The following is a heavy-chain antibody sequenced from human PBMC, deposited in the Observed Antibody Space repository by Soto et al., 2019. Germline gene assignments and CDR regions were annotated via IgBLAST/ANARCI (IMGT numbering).Heavy chain of an antibody. CDR2: ISYTGAT. CDR1: GGSISRGAYF. J-gene: IGHJ4*02. CDR3: ARGGPVSVSPAWQLLGYFDY. V-gene: IGHV4-31*03. D-gene: IGHD2-15*01. Sequence: QVHLQESGPGQVRPSQTLSLSCSVSGGSISRGAYFWTWIRQFPGKGLEWIAYISYTGATYYNPSLQSRVTIFADTSKNQFSLKLNSVTSADTAVYYCARGGPVSVSPAWQLLGYFDYWGQGTLVTVSS.